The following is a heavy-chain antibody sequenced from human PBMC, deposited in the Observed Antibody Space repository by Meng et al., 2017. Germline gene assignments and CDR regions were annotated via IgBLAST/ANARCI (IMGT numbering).Heavy chain of an antibody. CDR3: ARTRGDYYIDY. V-gene: IGHV4-61*01. CDR1: GDSVTVGSHY. J-gene: IGHJ4*02. D-gene: IGHD3-16*01. Sequence: HVELHESGPGLVRSAETLALPGTVSGDSVTVGSHYWSWILQPPGKGLKWIGYIDYGGSTSYNPSLRSRVTISVDTSNNQFSLKLSSVTAADTAVFYCARTRGDYYIDYWGQGTLVTVSS. CDR2: IDYGGST.